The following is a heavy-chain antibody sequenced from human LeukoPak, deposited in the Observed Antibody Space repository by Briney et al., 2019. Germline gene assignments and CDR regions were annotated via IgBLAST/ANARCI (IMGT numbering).Heavy chain of an antibody. D-gene: IGHD1-26*01. V-gene: IGHV3-30*18. CDR2: ISFDGGIE. J-gene: IGHJ3*02. CDR3: AKERASMGADAFDI. CDR1: GFTFTNYG. Sequence: PGGSLRLSCAASGFTFTNYGMHWVRQAPGRGLEWVAIISFDGGIEYHVDSVKGRFTISRDKSKNTLYLQMNSLRPEDTAVYYCAKERASMGADAFDIWGQGTMVTVSS.